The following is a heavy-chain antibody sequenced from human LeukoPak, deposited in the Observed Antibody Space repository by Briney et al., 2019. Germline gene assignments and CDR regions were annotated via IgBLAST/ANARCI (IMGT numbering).Heavy chain of an antibody. CDR3: AKDPPNSRTIN. CDR2: ISGSGGST. CDR1: GFTFDDYA. Sequence: GGSLRLSCAASGFTFDDYAMHWVRQAPGKGLEWVSGISGSGGSTYYADSVKGRFTISRDNSRNTLYLQMNSLRAEDTAVYYCAKDPPNSRTINWGQGTLVTVSS. D-gene: IGHD1-14*01. V-gene: IGHV3-23*01. J-gene: IGHJ4*02.